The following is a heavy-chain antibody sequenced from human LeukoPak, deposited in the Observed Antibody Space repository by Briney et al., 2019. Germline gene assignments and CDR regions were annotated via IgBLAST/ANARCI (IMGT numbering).Heavy chain of an antibody. CDR3: ARAYDYGDYVDY. J-gene: IGHJ4*02. CDR2: ISSSGSTI. Sequence: GGSLRLSCAASGFTFSSYSMNWVRQAPGKGLEWVSYISSSGSTIYYADSVKGRFTISRDNAKNSLYLQMNSLRAEDTAVYYCARAYDYGDYVDYWGQGTLVTVSS. D-gene: IGHD4-17*01. CDR1: GFTFSSYS. V-gene: IGHV3-48*04.